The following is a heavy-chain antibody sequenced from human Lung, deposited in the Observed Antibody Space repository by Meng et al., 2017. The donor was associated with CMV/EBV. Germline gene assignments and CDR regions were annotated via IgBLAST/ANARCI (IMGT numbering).Heavy chain of an antibody. V-gene: IGHV3-49*04. J-gene: IGHJ4*02. Sequence: GGSLRLXCTASGFTFGDYAMSWVRQAPGKGLEWVGFIRSKAYGGTTEYAASVKGRFTISRDDSKSIAYLQMNSLKTEDTAVYYCTRVGTYYYDSSGYYLREEGYFDYWGQGXLVTVSS. CDR3: TRVGTYYYDSSGYYLREEGYFDY. CDR1: GFTFGDYA. D-gene: IGHD3-22*01. CDR2: IRSKAYGGTT.